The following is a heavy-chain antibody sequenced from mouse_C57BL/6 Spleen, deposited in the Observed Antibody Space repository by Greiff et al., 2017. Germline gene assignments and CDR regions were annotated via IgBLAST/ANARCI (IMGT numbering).Heavy chain of an antibody. J-gene: IGHJ2*01. CDR1: GYTFTNYW. Sequence: QVQLQQSGAELVRPGTSVKMSCKASGYTFTNYWIGWAKQRPGHGLEWIGDIYPGGGYTNYNEKFKGKATLTADKSSSTAYMQFSSLTSEDSAIYYCAREMGVYDGYYFDYWGQGTTLTVSS. V-gene: IGHV1-63*01. D-gene: IGHD2-3*01. CDR3: AREMGVYDGYYFDY. CDR2: IYPGGGYT.